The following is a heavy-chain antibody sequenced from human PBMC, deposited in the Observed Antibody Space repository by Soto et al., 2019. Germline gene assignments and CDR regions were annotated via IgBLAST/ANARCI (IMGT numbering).Heavy chain of an antibody. D-gene: IGHD1-1*01. J-gene: IGHJ2*01. Sequence: GGSLRLSCAASGFTFSAYAMGWVRQAPGKGLEWVSTIHGGGGATHYADSVKGRFTISRDDSKNTLYAQMNSLRAEDTAVYYCAKFEGHPLEYWYLDFWGRGTLVTGSS. CDR3: AKFEGHPLEYWYLDF. CDR2: IHGGGGAT. V-gene: IGHV3-23*01. CDR1: GFTFSAYA.